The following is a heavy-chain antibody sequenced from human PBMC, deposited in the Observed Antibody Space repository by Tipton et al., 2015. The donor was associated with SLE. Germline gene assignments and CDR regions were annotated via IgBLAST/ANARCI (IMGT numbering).Heavy chain of an antibody. D-gene: IGHD2-21*01. CDR1: GGSISSHY. Sequence: TLSLTCTVSGGSISSHYWSWIRQPPGKGLEWIGCIYYSGSTNYNPSLNSRVTLSVDMSKNQFSLKLSSVTAADTAVYYCARHIVVVPEAFDIWGQGTMVTVSS. CDR3: ARHIVVVPEAFDI. CDR2: IYYSGST. V-gene: IGHV4-59*11. J-gene: IGHJ3*02.